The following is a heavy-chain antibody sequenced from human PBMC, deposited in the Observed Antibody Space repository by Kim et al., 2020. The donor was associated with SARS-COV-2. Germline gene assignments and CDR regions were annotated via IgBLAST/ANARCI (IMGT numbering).Heavy chain of an antibody. CDR2: IYYSGST. CDR3: ASPVSGDSSGHPWFDP. Sequence: SETLSLTCTVSGGSISSSSYYWGWIRQPPGKGLEWIGSIYYSGSTYYNPSLKSRVTISVDTSKNQFSLKLSSVTAAHTAVYYCASPVSGDSSGHPWFDPWGQGTLVTVSS. D-gene: IGHD3-22*01. J-gene: IGHJ5*02. V-gene: IGHV4-39*07. CDR1: GGSISSSSYY.